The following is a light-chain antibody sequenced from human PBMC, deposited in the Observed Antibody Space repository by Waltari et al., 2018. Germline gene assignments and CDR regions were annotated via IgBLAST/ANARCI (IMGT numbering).Light chain of an antibody. Sequence: DIQLTQSPSFLSASVGDRVTITCRAGQGISNYLPWYQQKSGKAPKLLIYAGSTLQSGVPSRFSGSGSGTEFTLTISSLQPEDFATYYCQQSNSDPLTFGEGTKVEIK. CDR2: AGS. CDR3: QQSNSDPLT. J-gene: IGKJ1*01. CDR1: QGISNY. V-gene: IGKV1-9*01.